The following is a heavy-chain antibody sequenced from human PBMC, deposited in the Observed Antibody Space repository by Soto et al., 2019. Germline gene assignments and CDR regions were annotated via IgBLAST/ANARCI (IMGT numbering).Heavy chain of an antibody. J-gene: IGHJ4*02. CDR3: ARGTAALVGAPTV. Sequence: PGGSLRLSCAASAFTFSSYEMNWVRQAPGKGLEWVSYISSSGSTIYYADSVKGRFTISRDNAKNSLSLQMNSLRAEDTAVYYCARGTAALVGAPTVWGQGTLVTVSS. D-gene: IGHD1-26*01. CDR1: AFTFSSYE. V-gene: IGHV3-48*03. CDR2: ISSSGSTI.